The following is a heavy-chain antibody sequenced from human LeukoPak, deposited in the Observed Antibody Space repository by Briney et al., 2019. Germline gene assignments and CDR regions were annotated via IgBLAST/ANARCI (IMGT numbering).Heavy chain of an antibody. J-gene: IGHJ4*02. Sequence: ASVKVSCKASGYTFTGYYMHWVRQAPGQGPEWMGRINPNSGGTNYAQKFQGRVTMTRDTSISTAYMELSRLRSDDTAVYYCAIQAITMIVVVTFDYWGQGTLVTVSS. D-gene: IGHD3-22*01. CDR2: INPNSGGT. CDR3: AIQAITMIVVVTFDY. CDR1: GYTFTGYY. V-gene: IGHV1-2*06.